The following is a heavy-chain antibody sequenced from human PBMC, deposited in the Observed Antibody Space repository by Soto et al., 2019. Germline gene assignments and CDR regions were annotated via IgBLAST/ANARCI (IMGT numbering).Heavy chain of an antibody. Sequence: QVQLVQSGAEVKKPGSSVKVSCKASGGTFSSYAISWVRQAPGQGLEWMGGIIPIFGTANYAQKFQGRVTITADESTSTAYMELSSLRSENTAVYYCASSNCSSTSCTILNWFDPWGQGTLVTVSS. D-gene: IGHD2-2*01. CDR1: GGTFSSYA. CDR3: ASSNCSSTSCTILNWFDP. V-gene: IGHV1-69*01. J-gene: IGHJ5*02. CDR2: IIPIFGTA.